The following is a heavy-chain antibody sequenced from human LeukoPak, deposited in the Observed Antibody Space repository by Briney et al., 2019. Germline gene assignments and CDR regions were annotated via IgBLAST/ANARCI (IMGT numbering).Heavy chain of an antibody. CDR3: ARGYCTNGVCYDY. Sequence: PGGSLRLSCAASGFTVSSNYMSWVRQAPGKGLEWVSVIYSGGSTYYADSVKGRFTISRDNSKNTLYLQMNSLRAEDTAVCYCARGYCTNGVCYDYWGQGTLVTVSS. D-gene: IGHD2-8*01. J-gene: IGHJ4*02. CDR1: GFTVSSNY. CDR2: IYSGGST. V-gene: IGHV3-53*01.